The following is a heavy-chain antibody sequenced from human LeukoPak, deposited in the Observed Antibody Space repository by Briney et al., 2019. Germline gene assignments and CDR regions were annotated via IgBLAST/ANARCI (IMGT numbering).Heavy chain of an antibody. D-gene: IGHD6-13*01. CDR3: ANLIAAAGKMDV. J-gene: IGHJ6*04. CDR2: ISTSGGST. CDR1: GFTFSSYA. V-gene: IGHV3-23*01. Sequence: GGSLRLSCAASGFTFSSYAINWVRQAPGKGLEWVSSISTSGGSTYYANSVKGRFTISRDNSKNTLYLQMNSLRAEDTAVYYCANLIAAAGKMDVWGKGTTVTISS.